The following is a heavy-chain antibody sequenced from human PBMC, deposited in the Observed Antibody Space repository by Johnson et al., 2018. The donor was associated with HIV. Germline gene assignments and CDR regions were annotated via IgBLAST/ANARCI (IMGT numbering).Heavy chain of an antibody. CDR1: GFTVSNKY. Sequence: VESGGGLVQPGGSLRLSCAASGFTVSNKYMTWVRQSPWTGLEWVSVLYSGGSTYYTDSVKGRFTISRDNSKNTLYLQMNSLRADDTAVYYCARRVGWTFEEAFDIWGQGTAVTVSP. V-gene: IGHV3-66*04. D-gene: IGHD3-10*01. CDR2: LYSGGST. J-gene: IGHJ3*02. CDR3: ARRVGWTFEEAFDI.